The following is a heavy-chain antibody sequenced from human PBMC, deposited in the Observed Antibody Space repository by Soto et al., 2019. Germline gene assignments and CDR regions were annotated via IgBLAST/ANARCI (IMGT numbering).Heavy chain of an antibody. CDR2: INAGNGNT. V-gene: IGHV1-3*01. D-gene: IGHD1-1*01. CDR1: GYTFTSYA. J-gene: IGHJ6*02. CDR3: ARDIDRLQLDAKYTSTLCV. Sequence: ASVKVSCKASGYTFTSYAMYWVRQAPGQRLEWMGWINAGNGNTKYSQNFQDRVTITADESTSTAYMELNSLRSDDTAVYYCARDIDRLQLDAKYTSTLCVWGQGTAVTVSS.